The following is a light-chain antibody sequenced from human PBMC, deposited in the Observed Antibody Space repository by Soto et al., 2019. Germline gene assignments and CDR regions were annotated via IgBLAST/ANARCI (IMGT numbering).Light chain of an antibody. J-gene: IGKJ4*01. CDR1: HSFSSSL. V-gene: IGKV3-20*01. CDR3: QHFGASPPGS. Sequence: EIVLSQSPGTLSSSPGERITLSCRASHSFSSSLLAWYQQKPGQAPRLLIYGTSTRATGIPDRFSGSGSSTDFTHTISRLEPEDFAVYYCQHFGASPPGSFGGGTRVQIK. CDR2: GTS.